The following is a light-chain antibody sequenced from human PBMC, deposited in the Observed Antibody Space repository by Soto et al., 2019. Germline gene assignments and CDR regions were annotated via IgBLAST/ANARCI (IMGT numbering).Light chain of an antibody. CDR2: DNS. CDR1: SSNIGAGYD. Sequence: QSVLTQPPSVSGAPGQRVTISCTGSSSNIGAGYDVHWYQQLPGTAPKLLIYDNSNRPSGVPDRFSGSKSGTSASLAITGLQVEDEDDYYCQSYDSSLSGVVFGGWTKVTVL. J-gene: IGLJ2*01. V-gene: IGLV1-40*01. CDR3: QSYDSSLSGVV.